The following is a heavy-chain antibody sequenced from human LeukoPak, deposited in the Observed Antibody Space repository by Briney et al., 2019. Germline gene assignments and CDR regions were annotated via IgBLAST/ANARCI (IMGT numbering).Heavy chain of an antibody. CDR3: AGGTAAGTFSDYAFDI. D-gene: IGHD6-13*01. CDR2: INWNGGST. J-gene: IGHJ3*02. CDR1: GFTFDDYG. Sequence: GGSLRLSCAASGFTFDDYGMSWDRQAPGTGLEWVSGINWNGGSTGYADSVKGRFTISRDNAKNSLYLQMNSLRAEDTALYYCAGGTAAGTFSDYAFDIWGQGTMVTVSS. V-gene: IGHV3-20*04.